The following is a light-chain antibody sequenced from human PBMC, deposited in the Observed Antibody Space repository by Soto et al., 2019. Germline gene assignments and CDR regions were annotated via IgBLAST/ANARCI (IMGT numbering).Light chain of an antibody. V-gene: IGKV1-5*03. J-gene: IGKJ3*01. CDR3: QQYETYSGT. CDR2: RAS. CDR1: QIINTW. Sequence: DIQMTQSPSTLSASVGDRVTITCRASQIINTWLAWYQQKPGKAPKLLIYRASNLVSGVPSRFSGSGSGTEFTITISRLQPDDFSIYYCQQYETYSGTFGPGTKVDL.